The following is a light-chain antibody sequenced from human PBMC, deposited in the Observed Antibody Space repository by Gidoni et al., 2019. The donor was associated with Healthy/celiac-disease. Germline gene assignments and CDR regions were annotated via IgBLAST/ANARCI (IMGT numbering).Light chain of an antibody. Sequence: DIVMTQYPDSLAVSLGERATINCKSSQSVLYSSNNKNYLAWYQQKPGQPPKLLIYWASTRESGVPDRFSGSGSGTDFTLTISSLQAEDVAVYYCQQYYSTPRLTFXGXTKVEIK. CDR3: QQYYSTPRLT. CDR2: WAS. V-gene: IGKV4-1*01. CDR1: QSVLYSSNNKNY. J-gene: IGKJ4*01.